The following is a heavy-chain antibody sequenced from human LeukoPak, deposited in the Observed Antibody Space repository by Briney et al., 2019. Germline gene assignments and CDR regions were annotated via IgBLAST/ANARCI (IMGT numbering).Heavy chain of an antibody. J-gene: IGHJ4*02. CDR3: ARDSTISNGERLLTYFDY. D-gene: IGHD5/OR15-5a*01. V-gene: IGHV1-8*02. CDR2: MNPNSGNT. CDR1: GGTFSSYA. Sequence: ASVKVTCKATGGTFSSYAISWVRQATGQGLEWMGWMNPNSGNTGYAQKFQGRVTMTRNTSISTAYMELSSLRSEDTAVYYCARDSTISNGERLLTYFDYWGQGTLVTVSS.